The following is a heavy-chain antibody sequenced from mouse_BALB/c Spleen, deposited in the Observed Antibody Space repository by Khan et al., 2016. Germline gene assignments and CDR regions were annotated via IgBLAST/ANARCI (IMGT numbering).Heavy chain of an antibody. J-gene: IGHJ1*01. D-gene: IGHD1-1*01. CDR2: INTYSGES. CDR3: ARYRYYYGSSRYFYG. V-gene: IGHV9-3-1*01. Sequence: QIQLVQSGPELKKPGKTVKISCKASGYTFTNYGMNWVKQAPGKGLKWMGWINTYSGESTYADDFKGRFAFSLETSANTAYLQINNLKNEDTATYFCARYRYYYGSSRYFYGWGAGTTVTVSS. CDR1: GYTFTNYG.